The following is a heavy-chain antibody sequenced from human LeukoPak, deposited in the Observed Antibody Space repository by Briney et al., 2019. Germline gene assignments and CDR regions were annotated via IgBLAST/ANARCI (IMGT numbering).Heavy chain of an antibody. Sequence: SETLSLTCTVSGGSISSYYWSWIRQPPGKGLEWIGYIYYSGSTNYNPSLKSRVTISVDTSKNQFSLKLSSVTAADTAVYYCARGFRSADELERRAGGGAYWGQGTLVTVSS. V-gene: IGHV4-59*12. CDR1: GGSISSYY. D-gene: IGHD1-1*01. J-gene: IGHJ4*02. CDR2: IYYSGST. CDR3: ARGFRSADELERRAGGGAY.